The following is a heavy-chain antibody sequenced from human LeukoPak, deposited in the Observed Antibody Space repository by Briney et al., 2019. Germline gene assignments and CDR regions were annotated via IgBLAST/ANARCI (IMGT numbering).Heavy chain of an antibody. CDR2: INHGGRT. V-gene: IGHV4-34*01. J-gene: IGHJ4*02. Sequence: SETLSRTGARYAGSFSGYYWSCILHPPGKALQWMGEINHGGRTNYNPSLKSRVTISVDTSKNQFSLKLSSVTAADTAVYYCARGRYNWNYGSRYRTPVYFDYWGQGTLVTVSS. CDR1: AGSFSGYY. D-gene: IGHD1-7*01. CDR3: ARGRYNWNYGSRYRTPVYFDY.